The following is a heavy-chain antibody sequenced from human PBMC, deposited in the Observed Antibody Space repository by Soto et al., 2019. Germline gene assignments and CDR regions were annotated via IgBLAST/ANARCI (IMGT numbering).Heavy chain of an antibody. D-gene: IGHD2-15*01. CDR1: GGTFSSYA. CDR3: ARDRPALLLTYYGMDV. CDR2: IIPIFGTA. Sequence: QVQLVQSGAEVKKPGSSVKVSCKASGGTFSSYAISLVRQAPGQGLEWMGGIIPIFGTANYAQKFQGRVTITADESTSTAYMELSSLRSEDTAVYYCARDRPALLLTYYGMDVWGQGTTVTVSS. V-gene: IGHV1-69*01. J-gene: IGHJ6*02.